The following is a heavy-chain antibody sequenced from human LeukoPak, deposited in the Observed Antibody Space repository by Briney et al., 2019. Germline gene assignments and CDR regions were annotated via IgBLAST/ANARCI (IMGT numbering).Heavy chain of an antibody. CDR1: GYTFTGYY. CDR3: ARDRIAAAGFLDY. V-gene: IGHV1-2*02. J-gene: IGHJ4*02. D-gene: IGHD6-13*01. CDR2: INPNSGGT. Sequence: ASVKLSCKASGYTFTGYYMHWVRQAPGQGLEWMGWINPNSGGTNYAQKFQGRFTMTREMSISTAYMELSRLRSDATAVYYCARDRIAAAGFLDYWGQGTLVTVSS.